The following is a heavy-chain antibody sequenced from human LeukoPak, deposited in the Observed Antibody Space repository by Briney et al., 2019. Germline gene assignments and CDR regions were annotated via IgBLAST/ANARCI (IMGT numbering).Heavy chain of an antibody. CDR1: GFTFSSYW. J-gene: IGHJ4*02. V-gene: IGHV3-74*01. Sequence: GGSLRLSCAASGFTFSSYWMHWVRQGPGKGLVWVSRIKSDGSSTRYADSVKGRFTISRDNAKNTLYLQMNSLRAEDTAVYYCARDMPTEEGGSGWYLDYWGQGTLVTVSS. CDR3: ARDMPTEEGGSGWYLDY. D-gene: IGHD6-19*01. CDR2: IKSDGSST.